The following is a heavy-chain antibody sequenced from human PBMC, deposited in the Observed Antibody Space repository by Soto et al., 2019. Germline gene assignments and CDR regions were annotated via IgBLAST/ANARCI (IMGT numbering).Heavy chain of an antibody. V-gene: IGHV3-30*18. Sequence: QVQLVESGGGVVQPGRSLRLSCAASGFTFSSYGMHWVRQAPGKGLEWVAVISYDGSNKYYADSVKGRFTISRDNSKNTLYLQMNSLRAEDTAVYYCAKDRIAAAGTDYWGQGTLVTVSS. CDR1: GFTFSSYG. CDR3: AKDRIAAAGTDY. J-gene: IGHJ4*02. CDR2: ISYDGSNK. D-gene: IGHD6-13*01.